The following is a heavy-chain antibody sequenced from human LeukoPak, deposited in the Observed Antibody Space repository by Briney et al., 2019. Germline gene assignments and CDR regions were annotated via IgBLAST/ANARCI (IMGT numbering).Heavy chain of an antibody. J-gene: IGHJ4*01. CDR3: ARDHKVAGFDY. CDR2: IYYSGST. Sequence: SETLSLTCTVSGGSISSHYWSWIRQPPGKGLEWIGYIYYSGSTNYNPSLKSRVTISVDTSKNQFSLKLSSVTAADTAVYYCARDHKVAGFDYWGQGTLVTVSS. CDR1: GGSISSHY. D-gene: IGHD2-15*01. V-gene: IGHV4-59*11.